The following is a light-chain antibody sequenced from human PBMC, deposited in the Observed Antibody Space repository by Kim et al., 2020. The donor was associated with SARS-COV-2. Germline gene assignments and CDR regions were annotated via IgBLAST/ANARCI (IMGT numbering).Light chain of an antibody. J-gene: IGLJ3*02. CDR2: DVS. CDR3: SSYTSSSTWV. V-gene: IGLV2-14*04. Sequence: GQSITISCTGTSSDVGGYNYVSGYQQHPGKAPKLRIYDVSKRPSGVSNRFSGSKSGNTASLTISGLQAEDEADYYCSSYTSSSTWVFGGGTQLTVL. CDR1: SSDVGGYNY.